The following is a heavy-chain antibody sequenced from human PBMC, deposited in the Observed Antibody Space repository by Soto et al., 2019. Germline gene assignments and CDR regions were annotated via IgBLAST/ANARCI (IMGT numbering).Heavy chain of an antibody. CDR2: IIPIFGTA. CDR1: GGTFSSYA. CDR3: ARSSRYIVVVPASYYFDY. V-gene: IGHV1-69*13. Sequence: GASVKVSCKASGGTFSSYAISWVRQAPGQGLEWMGGIIPIFGTANYAQKFQGRVTITADESTSTAYMELSSLRSEDTAVYYCARSSRYIVVVPASYYFDYWGQGTLVTVYS. D-gene: IGHD2-2*01. J-gene: IGHJ4*02.